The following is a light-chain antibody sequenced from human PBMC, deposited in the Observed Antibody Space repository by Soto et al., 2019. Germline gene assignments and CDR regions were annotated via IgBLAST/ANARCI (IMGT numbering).Light chain of an antibody. J-gene: IGKJ1*01. CDR2: AAS. CDR3: QQLNSYPRT. CDR1: QGISSY. Sequence: IQLTQSPSSLSASVGDRVTITCRASQGISSYLAWYQQKPGKVPKPLIYAASTLQSGVPSRFSGSGSGTDFTLTISSLQPEDFATYYCQQLNSYPRTFGQGTKVEIK. V-gene: IGKV1-9*01.